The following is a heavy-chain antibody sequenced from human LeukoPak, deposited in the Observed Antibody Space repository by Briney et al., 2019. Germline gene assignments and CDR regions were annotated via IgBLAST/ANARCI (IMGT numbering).Heavy chain of an antibody. D-gene: IGHD3-3*01. Sequence: SETLSLTCTVSGGSISSHYWSWIRQPPGKGLEWIGYIYYSGSTNYNPSLKSRVTISVDTSKNQFSLKLSSVTAADTAVYYCARGPAYYDFWSGYFHASINHYFYMDVWGKGTTVTVSS. V-gene: IGHV4-59*11. J-gene: IGHJ6*03. CDR2: IYYSGST. CDR3: ARGPAYYDFWSGYFHASINHYFYMDV. CDR1: GGSISSHY.